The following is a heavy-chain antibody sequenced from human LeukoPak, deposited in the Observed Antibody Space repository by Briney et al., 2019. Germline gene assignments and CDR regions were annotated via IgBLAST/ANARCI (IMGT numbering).Heavy chain of an antibody. CDR3: ARPGTANFDY. Sequence: ASVKVSCKASGYTFTCYYMHWVRQAPGQGLEWMGWMNPNSGNTGYAQKFQGRVTMTRNTSISTAYMELSSLRSEDTAVYYCARPGTANFDYWGQGTLVTVSS. V-gene: IGHV1-8*02. J-gene: IGHJ4*02. CDR1: GYTFTCYY. CDR2: MNPNSGNT. D-gene: IGHD1-7*01.